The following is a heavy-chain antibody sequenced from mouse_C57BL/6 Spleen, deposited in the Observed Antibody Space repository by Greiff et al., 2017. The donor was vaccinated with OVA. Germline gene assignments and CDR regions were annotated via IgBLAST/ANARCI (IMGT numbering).Heavy chain of an antibody. CDR3: ARGSNPYAMDY. CDR1: GFTFSSYA. V-gene: IGHV5-4*01. CDR2: ISDGGSYT. D-gene: IGHD2-5*01. J-gene: IGHJ4*01. Sequence: EVQLMESGGGLVKPGGSLKLSCAASGFTFSSYAMSWVRQTPEKRLEWVATISDGGSYTYYPDNVKGRITISRDNAKNNLYLQMSHLKSEDTAMYYCARGSNPYAMDYWGQGTSVTVSS.